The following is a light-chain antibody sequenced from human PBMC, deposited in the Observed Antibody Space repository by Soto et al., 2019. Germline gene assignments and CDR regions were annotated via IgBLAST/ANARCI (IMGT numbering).Light chain of an antibody. Sequence: EIVMTQSPATLSVSPGERATLSCRASQSVSSNLAWYQQKPGQAPRLLIYGASTRATGIPARFSGSGSGTDFTLTISSLQSEDFAVYYCQQYKNWLRTFGQGTKVETK. V-gene: IGKV3-15*01. CDR2: GAS. CDR1: QSVSSN. CDR3: QQYKNWLRT. J-gene: IGKJ1*01.